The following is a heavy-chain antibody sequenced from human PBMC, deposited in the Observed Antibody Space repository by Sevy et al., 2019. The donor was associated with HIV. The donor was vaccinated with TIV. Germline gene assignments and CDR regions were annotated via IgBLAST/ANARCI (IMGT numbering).Heavy chain of an antibody. D-gene: IGHD2-2*01. J-gene: IGHJ6*03. CDR2: IIPIFGTA. CDR1: GGTFSSYA. V-gene: IGHV1-69*06. CDR3: ASPSSTRDDYYYYYMDV. Sequence: AAVKVSCKASGGTFSSYAISWVGQAPGQGLEWMGGIIPIFGTANYAQKFQGRVTITADKSTSTAYMELSSLRSEDTALYYCASPSSTRDDYYYYYMDVWGKGTLVVVSS.